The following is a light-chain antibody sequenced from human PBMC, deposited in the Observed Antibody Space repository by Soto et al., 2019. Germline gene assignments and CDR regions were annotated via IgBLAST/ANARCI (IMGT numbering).Light chain of an antibody. CDR2: DAS. CDR1: QSISSW. CDR3: QQYNSYSLYMYT. V-gene: IGKV1-5*01. J-gene: IGKJ2*01. Sequence: DIQMTQSPSTLSASVGDRVTITCRASQSISSWLAWYQQKPGKAPKLLIYDASSLESGVPSRFSGSGSGTEFTLTISSLQPDDFAIYYGQQYNSYSLYMYTFGQGTKLEIK.